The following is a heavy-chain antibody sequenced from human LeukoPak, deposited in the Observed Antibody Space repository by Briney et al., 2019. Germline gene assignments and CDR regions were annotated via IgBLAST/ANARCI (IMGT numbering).Heavy chain of an antibody. J-gene: IGHJ4*02. V-gene: IGHV4-59*01. Sequence: PSETLSLTCAVYGGSFSGYYWSWIRQPPGKGLEWIGYIYYSGSANYNPSLKSRVTISVDTSKNQFSLKLRSVTAADTAVYYCAKSKAGLQIDYWGQGILVTVSS. CDR2: IYYSGSA. CDR1: GGSFSGYY. CDR3: AKSKAGLQIDY. D-gene: IGHD4-11*01.